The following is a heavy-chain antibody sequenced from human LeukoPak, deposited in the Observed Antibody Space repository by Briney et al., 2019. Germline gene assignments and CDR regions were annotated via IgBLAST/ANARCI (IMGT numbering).Heavy chain of an antibody. V-gene: IGHV4-39*01. J-gene: IGHJ4*02. CDR2: ILYSGST. Sequence: PSETLSLTCTVSGGSISSSSYYWGWIRQPPGTGLEWIGSILYSGSTYHNPSLKSRVTLSVDTSKNQFSLKLSSVTAADTAVYYCASLYASSVYFDYWGQGTLVTVSS. CDR3: ASLYASSVYFDY. CDR1: GGSISSSSYY. D-gene: IGHD2-8*01.